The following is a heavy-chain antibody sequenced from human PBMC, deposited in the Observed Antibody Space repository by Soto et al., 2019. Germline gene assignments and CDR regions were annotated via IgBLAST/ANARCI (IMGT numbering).Heavy chain of an antibody. CDR2: ISAYNGNT. J-gene: IGHJ6*01. CDR3: ARYCSSTSCSLSLSYYYYGMDV. CDR1: GYTFTSYG. D-gene: IGHD2-2*01. Sequence: ASVKVSCKASGYTFTSYGISLVRQAPGQGLEWMGWISAYNGNTNYAQKLQGRVTMTTDTSTSTAYMELRSLRSDDTAVYYCARYCSSTSCSLSLSYYYYGMDVWGQGTTVTVSS. V-gene: IGHV1-18*01.